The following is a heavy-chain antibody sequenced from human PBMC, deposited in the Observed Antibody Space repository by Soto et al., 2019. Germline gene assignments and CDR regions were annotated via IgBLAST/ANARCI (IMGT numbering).Heavy chain of an antibody. CDR3: ARGSRFLPTEGPQGSGYYYYGMDV. J-gene: IGHJ6*02. Sequence: SQTLSLTCAISGDSVSSNSAAWNWIRQSPSRGLEWLGRTYYRSKWYNDYAVSVKSRITINPDTSKNQFSLQLNSVTPEDTAVNYCARGSRFLPTEGPQGSGYYYYGMDVWGQGTRVTVSS. CDR2: TYYRSKWYN. V-gene: IGHV6-1*01. CDR1: GDSVSSNSAA. D-gene: IGHD3-3*01.